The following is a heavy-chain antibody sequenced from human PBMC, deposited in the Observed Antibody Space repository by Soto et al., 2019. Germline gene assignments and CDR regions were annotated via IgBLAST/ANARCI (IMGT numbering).Heavy chain of an antibody. J-gene: IGHJ4*02. V-gene: IGHV1-18*01. CDR1: GYTFTSYG. Sequence: ASVKVSCKASGYTFTSYGISWVRQAPGQGLEWMGRISAYNGNTNYAQKLQGRVTMTTDTSTSTAYMELSSLRSEDTAVYYCARAAYCGGDCHFDYWGQGTLVTVSS. CDR3: ARAAYCGGDCHFDY. CDR2: ISAYNGNT. D-gene: IGHD2-21*02.